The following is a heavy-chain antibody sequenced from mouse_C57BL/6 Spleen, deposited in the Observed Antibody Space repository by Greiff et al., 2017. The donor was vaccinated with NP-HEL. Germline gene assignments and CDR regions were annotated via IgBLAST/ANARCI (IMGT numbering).Heavy chain of an antibody. V-gene: IGHV14-1*01. CDR1: GFNIKDYY. Sequence: EVKLEESGAELVRPGASVKLSCTASGFNIKDYYMHWVKQRPEQGLEWIGRIDPEDGDTEYAPKFQGKATMTADTSSNTAYLQLSSLTSEDTAVYYCTRDGSSYGGYFDVWGTGTTVTVSS. J-gene: IGHJ1*03. D-gene: IGHD1-1*01. CDR2: IDPEDGDT. CDR3: TRDGSSYGGYFDV.